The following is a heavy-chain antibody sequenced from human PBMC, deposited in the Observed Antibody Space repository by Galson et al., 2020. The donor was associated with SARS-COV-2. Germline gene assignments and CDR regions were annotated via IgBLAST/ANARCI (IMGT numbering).Heavy chain of an antibody. CDR2: SKNRRNSYTT. CDR3: ARGSSGYDPTSPFDY. Sequence: TGGSLRLSCAASGFTLSDHYIDWVRQAPGKGLEWVARSKNRRNSYTTEYAASVNGRFTISRDDSKNSLYLQMNSLKTEDTAVYYCARGSSGYDPTSPFDYWGQGTLVTVSS. D-gene: IGHD5-12*01. J-gene: IGHJ4*02. CDR1: GFTLSDHY. V-gene: IGHV3-72*01.